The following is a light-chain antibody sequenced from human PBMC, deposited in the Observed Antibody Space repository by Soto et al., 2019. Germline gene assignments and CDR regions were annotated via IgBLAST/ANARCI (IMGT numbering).Light chain of an antibody. CDR2: EAS. Sequence: GDRVTITCRASQSISGSLAWYQQKPGKAPKLLIYEASNLKSGVPSRFSGSGSGTEYTLTISSLQPDDSASYYCQQYNGYWPSGQGPRVEIK. CDR3: QQYNGYWP. J-gene: IGKJ1*01. CDR1: QSISGS. V-gene: IGKV1-5*03.